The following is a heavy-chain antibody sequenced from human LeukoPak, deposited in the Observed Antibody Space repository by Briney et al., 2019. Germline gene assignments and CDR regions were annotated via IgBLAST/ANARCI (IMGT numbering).Heavy chain of an antibody. J-gene: IGHJ6*03. CDR1: GGTFSSYA. CDR3: AGGGDTAMFQTYYYYYMDV. V-gene: IGHV1-69*06. CDR2: IIPIFGTA. Sequence: SVKVSCKASGGTFSSYAISWVRQAPGQGLEWMGGIIPIFGTANYAQKFQGRVTITADKSTSTAYMELSSLRSEDTAVYYCAGGGDTAMFQTYYYYYMDVWGKGTTVTVSS. D-gene: IGHD5-18*01.